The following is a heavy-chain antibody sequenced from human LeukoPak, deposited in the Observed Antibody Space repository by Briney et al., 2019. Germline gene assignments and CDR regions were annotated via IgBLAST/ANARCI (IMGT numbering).Heavy chain of an antibody. D-gene: IGHD3-22*01. Sequence: ASVKVSCKASGYTFTSYYMHWVRQAPGQGLEWMGIINPSGGSTSYAQKFQGRVTMTRDTSTSTVYMELSSLRAEDTAVYYCARLHDSSGYIYGDFDYWGQGTLVTVSS. CDR3: ARLHDSSGYIYGDFDY. CDR1: GYTFTSYY. V-gene: IGHV1-46*01. CDR2: INPSGGST. J-gene: IGHJ4*02.